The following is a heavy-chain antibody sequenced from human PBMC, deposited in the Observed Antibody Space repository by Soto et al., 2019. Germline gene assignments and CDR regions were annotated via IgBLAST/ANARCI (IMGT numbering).Heavy chain of an antibody. Sequence: EVQLVESGGGLVMPGGSLRLSCAASGFTFSSFHMNWVRQAPGKGLEWVSSINPGSTHIYYRDSGKGRFTISRDDSKNSVYLQMTGLRTEYTALYYCAMGYCGGGGCYLRRDAFDVWGQGTMVTVSS. V-gene: IGHV3-21*01. J-gene: IGHJ3*01. CDR2: INPGSTHI. D-gene: IGHD2-15*01. CDR3: AMGYCGGGGCYLRRDAFDV. CDR1: GFTFSSFH.